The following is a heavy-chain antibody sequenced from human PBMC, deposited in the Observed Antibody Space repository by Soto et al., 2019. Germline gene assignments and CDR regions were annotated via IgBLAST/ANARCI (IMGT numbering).Heavy chain of an antibody. CDR3: AKGGYNWNGQGVDYYYYYMDV. CDR2: ISGSGGST. J-gene: IGHJ6*03. D-gene: IGHD1-20*01. CDR1: GFTFSSYA. V-gene: IGHV3-23*01. Sequence: GGSLRLSCAASGFTFSSYAMSWVRQAPGKGLEWVSAISGSGGSTYYADSVKGRFTISRDNSKNTLYLQMNSLGAEDTAVYYCAKGGYNWNGQGVDYYYYYMDVWGKGTTVTVSS.